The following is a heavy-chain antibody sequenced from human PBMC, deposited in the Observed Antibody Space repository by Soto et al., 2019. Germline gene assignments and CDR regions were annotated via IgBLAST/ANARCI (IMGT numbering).Heavy chain of an antibody. Sequence: SETLSLTCTVSGGYVTSDEDYWRWLRQSPGKGLEWIGYISNSGSAGYNPSLTTRLAMSVDRSGNQFPLRLPSVTAADTAVYFCAPEGGSTYGYFDYWGQGTRVTFSS. D-gene: IGHD5-18*01. CDR1: GGYVTSDEDY. CDR3: APEGGSTYGYFDY. V-gene: IGHV4-30-4*01. J-gene: IGHJ4*02. CDR2: ISNSGSA.